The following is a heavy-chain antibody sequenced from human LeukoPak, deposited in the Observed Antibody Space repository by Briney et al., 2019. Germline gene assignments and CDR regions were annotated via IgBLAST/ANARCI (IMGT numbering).Heavy chain of an antibody. CDR1: GFTFSSYN. J-gene: IGHJ4*02. CDR2: ISSSSSYI. CDR3: ARGASRADY. Sequence: GGSLRLSCAASGFTFSSYNMNWVRQAPGKRPEWVSSISSSSSYIYYADSVKGRFTISRDNAKNSLYLQMNSLRAEDTALYCCARGASRADYWGQGTLVTVSS. V-gene: IGHV3-21*01.